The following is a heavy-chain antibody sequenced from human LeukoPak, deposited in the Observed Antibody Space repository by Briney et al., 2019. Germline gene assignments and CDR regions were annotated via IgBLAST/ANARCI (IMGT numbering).Heavy chain of an antibody. Sequence: TGGSLRLSCAASGFTFSLYSMIWVRRAPGKGLQCLSSISTSSDTIYCADSVKGRFTISRDNAKNSLYLQMNSLRAEDTAVYYCARDPPEWLLPTHYYYYYMDVWGKGTTVTVSS. CDR1: GFTFSLYS. J-gene: IGHJ6*03. V-gene: IGHV3-48*01. CDR2: ISTSSDTI. CDR3: ARDPPEWLLPTHYYYYYMDV. D-gene: IGHD3-3*01.